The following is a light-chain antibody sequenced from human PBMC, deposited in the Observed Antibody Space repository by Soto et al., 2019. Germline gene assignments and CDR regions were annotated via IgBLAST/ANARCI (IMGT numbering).Light chain of an antibody. CDR1: QSVRSNF. V-gene: IGKV3-20*01. CDR3: QQFGSWT. J-gene: IGKJ1*01. CDR2: GAS. Sequence: EIVLTQSPGTLSLSQGERATLSCRASQSVRSNFLAWYQQKPGQAPRLLIYGASNRATGIPDRFSGSGSGTDFTLTISRLQPDDFATYYCQQFGSWTFGQGSMVDIK.